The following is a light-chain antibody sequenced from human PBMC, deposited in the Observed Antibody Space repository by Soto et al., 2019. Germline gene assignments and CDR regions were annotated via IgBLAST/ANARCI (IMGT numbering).Light chain of an antibody. CDR1: QSVISNY. J-gene: IGKJ1*01. CDR2: AAS. Sequence: EVVLTQSPGTVSLSPGERVTLSCRASQSVISNYLAWFQQRPGQAPRLLIYAASSRATGIPDRFSGSGSGTDFTLSISRLEPEDVAVYYCQQYGSSLTWTCGQGTKVEIK. V-gene: IGKV3-20*01. CDR3: QQYGSSLTWT.